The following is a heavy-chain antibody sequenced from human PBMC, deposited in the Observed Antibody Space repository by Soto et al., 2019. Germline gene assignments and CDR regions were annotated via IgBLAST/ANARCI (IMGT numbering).Heavy chain of an antibody. CDR2: IWYDGSNK. V-gene: IGHV3-33*03. CDR3: ARWGCSGTNCNLNQRSYDL. CDR1: GFIFNEYG. Sequence: GGSLRLSCAASGFIFNEYGMHWVRQAPGKGLEWVAVIWYDGSNKYYADSVKGRFTISRDNSKNTMYLQMNNLRAEDTAVYYCARWGCSGTNCNLNQRSYDLWGQGTLVTVSS. J-gene: IGHJ4*02. D-gene: IGHD2-15*01.